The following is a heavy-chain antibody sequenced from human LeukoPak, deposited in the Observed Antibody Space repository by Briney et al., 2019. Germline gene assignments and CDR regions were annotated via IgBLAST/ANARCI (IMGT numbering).Heavy chain of an antibody. D-gene: IGHD6-13*01. J-gene: IGHJ4*02. CDR1: GFTLGEYA. CDR2: ISWYSGSI. V-gene: IGHV3-9*01. Sequence: GGSLRLFCAASGFTLGEYAMHWARQATGEGLVWVSGISWYSGSIGYADSVKGRFTISRDNAKNSLYLQMNSLRAEDTALYDCAKESPYSSSWFDYWGQGTLVTVSS. CDR3: AKESPYSSSWFDY.